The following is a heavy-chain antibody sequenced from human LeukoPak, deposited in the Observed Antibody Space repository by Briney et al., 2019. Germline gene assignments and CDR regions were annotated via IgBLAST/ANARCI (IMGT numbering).Heavy chain of an antibody. V-gene: IGHV3-73*01. D-gene: IGHD1-26*01. CDR1: GFTFSGSA. J-gene: IGHJ4*02. Sequence: GGSLRLSCAASGFTFSGSAMHWVRQASGKGLEWVGRIRSKANSYATAYAASVKGRFTISRDDSKNTAYLQMNSLKTEDTAVYYCTSSRVGAFNFDYWGQGTLVTVSS. CDR2: IRSKANSYAT. CDR3: TSSRVGAFNFDY.